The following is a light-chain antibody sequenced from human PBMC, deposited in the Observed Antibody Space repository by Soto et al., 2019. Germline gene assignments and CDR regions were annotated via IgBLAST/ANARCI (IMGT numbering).Light chain of an antibody. CDR3: CSYTTSNTRQIV. V-gene: IGLV2-14*03. CDR2: AVS. CDR1: SSDVGGYNY. J-gene: IGLJ1*01. Sequence: QSALTQPASVSGSPGQSITISCTGTSSDVGGYNYVSWYQQHPGKAPKFMIYAVSSRPSGVSNRFSGSKSGNTTSLTISGLQAEDEADYYCCSYTTSNTRQIVFGTGTKVTVL.